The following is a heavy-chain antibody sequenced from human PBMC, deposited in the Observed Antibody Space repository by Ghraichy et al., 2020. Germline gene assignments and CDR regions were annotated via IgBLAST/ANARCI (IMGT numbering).Heavy chain of an antibody. CDR3: AKSYGDYGPLDY. Sequence: LSLTCAASGFTFDDYAMHWVRQAPGKGLEWVSGISWNSGSIGYADSVKGRFTISRDNAKNSLYLQMNSLRAEDTALYYCAKSYGDYGPLDYWGQGTLVTVSS. CDR1: GFTFDDYA. V-gene: IGHV3-9*01. CDR2: ISWNSGSI. D-gene: IGHD4-17*01. J-gene: IGHJ4*02.